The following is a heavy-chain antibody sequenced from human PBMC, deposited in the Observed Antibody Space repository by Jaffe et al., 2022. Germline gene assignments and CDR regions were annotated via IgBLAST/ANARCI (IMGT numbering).Heavy chain of an antibody. D-gene: IGHD2-2*01. V-gene: IGHV4-38-2*02. CDR3: ARDQGYCSSTSCRPNFRGDAFDI. CDR2: IYHSGST. Sequence: QVQLQESGPGLVKPSETLSLTCAVSGYSISSGYYWGWIRQPPGKGLEWIGSIYHSGSTYYNPSLKSRVTISVDTSKNQFSLKLSSVTAADTAVYYCARDQGYCSSTSCRPNFRGDAFDIWGQGTMVTVSS. CDR1: GYSISSGYY. J-gene: IGHJ3*02.